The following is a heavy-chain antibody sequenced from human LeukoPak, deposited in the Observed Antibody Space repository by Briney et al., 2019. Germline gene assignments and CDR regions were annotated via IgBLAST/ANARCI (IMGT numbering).Heavy chain of an antibody. V-gene: IGHV3-53*01. J-gene: IGHJ4*02. CDR2: IYSGGST. CDR3: ARLQPPFWSGYYTDY. CDR1: GFTVSSNY. Sequence: QPGGSLRLSCAASGFTVSSNYMSWVRQAPGKGLEWVSVIYSGGSTYYADSVKGRFTISRDNSKNTLYLQMNSLRAEDTAVYYCARLQPPFWSGYYTDYWGQGTLVTVSS. D-gene: IGHD3-3*01.